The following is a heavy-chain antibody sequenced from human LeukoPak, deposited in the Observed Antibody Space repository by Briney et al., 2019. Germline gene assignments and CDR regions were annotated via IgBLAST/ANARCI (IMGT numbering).Heavy chain of an antibody. D-gene: IGHD1-14*01. CDR1: GFTFSSYW. CDR2: IKQDGSEM. J-gene: IGHJ4*02. V-gene: IGHV3-7*03. Sequence: GGSLILSCAASGFTFSSYWMSWVRQAPGKGLEWVANIKQDGSEMNYMDSVGGRFTMSRDNAKTSLYLQMNSLRAEDTAVYYCARGLGYNIYWGQGTLVTVSS. CDR3: ARGLGYNIY.